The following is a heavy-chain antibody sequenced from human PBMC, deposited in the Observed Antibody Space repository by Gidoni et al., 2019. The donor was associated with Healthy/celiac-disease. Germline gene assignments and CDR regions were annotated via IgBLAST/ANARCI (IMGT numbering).Heavy chain of an antibody. CDR3: ARIVTLRLSSWYVADY. D-gene: IGHD6-13*01. V-gene: IGHV2-26*01. CDR1: GFSLSNARMG. J-gene: IGHJ4*02. CDR2: MFSNDEK. Sequence: QVTLKESGPVLVKRTETLTLTCTVSGFSLSNARMGVSWIRQPPGKALEWLAHMFSNDEKSYSTSLKSRLTISKDTSKRQVVLTMTNMDPVDTATYYCARIVTLRLSSWYVADYWGQGTLVTVSS.